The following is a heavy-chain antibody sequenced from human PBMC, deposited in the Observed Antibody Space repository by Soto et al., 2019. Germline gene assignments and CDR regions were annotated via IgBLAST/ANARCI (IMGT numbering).Heavy chain of an antibody. D-gene: IGHD6-13*01. CDR3: AKGDSTTHGDSFDI. J-gene: IGHJ3*02. V-gene: IGHV4-59*01. CDR2: VYHSGRT. Sequence: PSEPLSLTYRVSGESISCYNWNWIRQSPEKGLEWIGYVYHSGRTNYNPSLKSRGTISVDTSKNQFSLQLSAVTAADTAVYYCAKGDSTTHGDSFDIWGQGTMVPV. CDR1: GESISCYN.